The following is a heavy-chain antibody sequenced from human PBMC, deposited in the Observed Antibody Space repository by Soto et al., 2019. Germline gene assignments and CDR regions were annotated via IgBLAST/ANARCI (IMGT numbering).Heavy chain of an antibody. D-gene: IGHD2-21*01. J-gene: IGHJ4*02. CDR3: AKGMQRLCSYSNSAY. CDR2: ISGSGDNT. CDR1: GFTFSNYA. V-gene: IGHV3-23*01. Sequence: GGSLRLSCAASGFTFSNYAMTWVRQAPGKGLEWVSTISGSGDNTYYADSVRGRFTISRDNSKNTLYLQMNSLRADDTAVYYCAKGMQRLCSYSNSAYWGQETLLTVAS.